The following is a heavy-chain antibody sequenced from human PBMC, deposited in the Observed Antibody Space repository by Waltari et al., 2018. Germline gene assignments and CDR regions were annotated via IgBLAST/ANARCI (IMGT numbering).Heavy chain of an antibody. J-gene: IGHJ6*02. V-gene: IGHV1-2*02. CDR2: INFNTGGT. CDR3: ATDRGGYPGMDV. CDR1: GNTLSGYF. Sequence: QVLLAQSGAEVKMPGASVRVSCSGNTLSGYFLHLVRQAPGQGLEWMGWINFNTGGTRYEQKFQGRVTMTRDTSIATAYMELSGLRYDDTAVYYCATDRGGYPGMDVWGQGTTVTVSS. D-gene: IGHD5-12*01.